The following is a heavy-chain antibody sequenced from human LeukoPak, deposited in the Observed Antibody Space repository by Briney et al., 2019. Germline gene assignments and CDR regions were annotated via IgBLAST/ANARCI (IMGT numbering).Heavy chain of an antibody. D-gene: IGHD1-1*01. V-gene: IGHV1-2*02. CDR1: GGTFSSYA. J-gene: IGHJ4*02. Sequence: GASVKVSCKASGGTFSSYAISWVRQAPGQGLEWMGWINPNSGGTNYAQKFQGRVTMTRDTSISTAYMELSRLRSDDTAVYYCARGPTGTHGTGFDYWGQGTLVTVSS. CDR3: ARGPTGTHGTGFDY. CDR2: INPNSGGT.